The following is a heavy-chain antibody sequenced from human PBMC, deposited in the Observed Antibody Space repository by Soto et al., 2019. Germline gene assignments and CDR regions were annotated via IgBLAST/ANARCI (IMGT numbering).Heavy chain of an antibody. CDR2: INHSGST. V-gene: IGHV4-34*01. CDR1: GGSFSGYY. CDR3: ARRSITMVRGQFLFVTYYFDY. Sequence: SETLSLTCAVYGGSFSGYYWSWIRQPPGKGLGWIGEINHSGSTNYNPSLKSRVTISVDTSKNQFSLKLSSVTAADTAVYYCARRSITMVRGQFLFVTYYFDYWGQGTLVTVSS. J-gene: IGHJ4*02. D-gene: IGHD3-10*01.